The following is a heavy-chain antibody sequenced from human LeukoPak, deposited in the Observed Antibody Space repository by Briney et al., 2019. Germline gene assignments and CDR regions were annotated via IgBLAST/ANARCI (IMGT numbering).Heavy chain of an antibody. CDR1: GFIFSDYA. CDR2: ISGDASRT. J-gene: IGHJ4*02. V-gene: IGHV3-23*01. Sequence: GGSLRLSCAASGFIFSDYAMTWARQGPVKGLEWVSAISGDASRTYYADSVKGRFVISRDNSRNIVYLEVNSLRVEDTATYYCAKWPEGAMDYFDYWGQGILVTVSS. D-gene: IGHD3-16*01. CDR3: AKWPEGAMDYFDY.